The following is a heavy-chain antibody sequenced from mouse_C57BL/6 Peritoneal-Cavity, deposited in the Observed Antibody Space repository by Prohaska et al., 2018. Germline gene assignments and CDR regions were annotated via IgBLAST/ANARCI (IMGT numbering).Heavy chain of an antibody. CDR3: ARGNWDGPFDY. J-gene: IGHJ2*01. CDR2: IYPGSGSI. Sequence: VTQRPGQGLEWIGDIYPGSGSINYNEKFKNKATLTVDTSSSTAYMQLSSLTSEDSAVYYCARGNWDGPFDYWGQGTTLTVSS. V-gene: IGHV1-55*01. D-gene: IGHD4-1*01.